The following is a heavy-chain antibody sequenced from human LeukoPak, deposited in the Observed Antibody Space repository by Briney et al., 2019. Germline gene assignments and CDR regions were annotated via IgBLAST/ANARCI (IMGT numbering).Heavy chain of an antibody. J-gene: IGHJ4*02. CDR3: AKQKDRTSSTFDY. D-gene: IGHD6-6*01. V-gene: IGHV3-23*01. CDR1: GFTLGTYG. CDR2: ISGGDGST. Sequence: GGSLRLSCAASGFTLGTYGMTWVRQAPGKGLEWVSAISGGDGSTYHADSVKGRFTISRDTSKGTLYLQMNSLRAEDTAIYYCAKQKDRTSSTFDYWSQGTLVTVSS.